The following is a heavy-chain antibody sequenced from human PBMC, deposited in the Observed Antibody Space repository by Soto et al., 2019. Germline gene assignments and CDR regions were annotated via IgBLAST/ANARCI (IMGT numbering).Heavy chain of an antibody. CDR2: IDGSGTTK. CDR1: GFTFNDFE. D-gene: IGHD3-10*01. CDR3: ARGFGRFNY. Sequence: EVQLLESGGGLVQPGGSLRLSCGVSGFTFNDFEMNWVRQAPGKGLEWLAYIDGSGTTKKYADSVRGRFTISRDNTNNSLVLQMSSLNAADTAIYYCARGFGRFNYWGQGTLVSVSS. V-gene: IGHV3-48*03. J-gene: IGHJ4*02.